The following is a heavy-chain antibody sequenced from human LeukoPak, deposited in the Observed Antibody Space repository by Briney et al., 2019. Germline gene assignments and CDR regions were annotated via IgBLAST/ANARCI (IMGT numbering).Heavy chain of an antibody. CDR1: GGSISSYY. Sequence: SETLSLTCTVSGGSISSYYWSWIRQPPGKGLEWIGYIYYSGSTNYNPSLKSRVTMSVDTSKNQFSLKLSSVTAADTAVYYCARDSIAAAGIRFDGMDVWGQGTTVTVSS. V-gene: IGHV4-59*12. J-gene: IGHJ6*02. CDR3: ARDSIAAAGIRFDGMDV. CDR2: IYYSGST. D-gene: IGHD6-13*01.